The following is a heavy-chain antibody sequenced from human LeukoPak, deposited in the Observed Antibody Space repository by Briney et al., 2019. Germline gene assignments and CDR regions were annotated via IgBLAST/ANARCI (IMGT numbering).Heavy chain of an antibody. CDR3: ARVYSSGWSYYYYYMDV. D-gene: IGHD6-19*01. J-gene: IGHJ6*03. Sequence: GGSLRLSCAASGFTFSDYWMTWVRQAPGKGLEWVANIKQDGSEKYYVDSVKGRFTISRDNAKNSLYLQMNSLRAEDTAVYYCARVYSSGWSYYYYYMDVWGKGTTVTVSS. CDR2: IKQDGSEK. CDR1: GFTFSDYW. V-gene: IGHV3-7*01.